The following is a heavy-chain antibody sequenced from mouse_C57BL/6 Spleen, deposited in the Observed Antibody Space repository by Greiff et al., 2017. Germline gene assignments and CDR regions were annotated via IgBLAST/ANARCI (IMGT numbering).Heavy chain of an antibody. D-gene: IGHD2-5*01. CDR2: ISSGGSYT. CDR3: AIYSNYYFDY. CDR1: GFTFSSYG. J-gene: IGHJ2*01. V-gene: IGHV5-6*01. Sequence: EVQLVESGGDLVKPGGSLKLSCAASGFTFSSYGMSWVRQTPDKRLEWVATISSGGSYTYYPDSVKGRFTISRDNAKNTLYLQMSSLKSEDTAMYYCAIYSNYYFDYWGQGTTLTVSS.